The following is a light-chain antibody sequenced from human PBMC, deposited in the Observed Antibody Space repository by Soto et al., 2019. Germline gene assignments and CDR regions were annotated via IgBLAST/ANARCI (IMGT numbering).Light chain of an antibody. CDR2: EVS. J-gene: IGLJ3*02. CDR1: SGDVGNYDL. Sequence: QSALTQPASVSGSPGQAITISGSGSSGDVGNYDLVSWYQQIPGKAPQLMIFEVSRRPSRVSDRFSGSKSGNTASLTISGLQAEDEGDFYCCSYAGNGAWVFGGGTKLTVL. CDR3: CSYAGNGAWV. V-gene: IGLV2-23*02.